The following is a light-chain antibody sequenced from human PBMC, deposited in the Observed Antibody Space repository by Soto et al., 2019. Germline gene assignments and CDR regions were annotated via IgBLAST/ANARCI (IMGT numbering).Light chain of an antibody. V-gene: IGLV1-44*01. Sequence: QSVLTQPPSASGTPGQRVTISCSGSSHNIGSNTVNWYQQLPGTAPKLLIYSDNQRPSGVPDRFSGSKSGTSASLAINGPQSEDEADYYCAAWDDSLNGYVFGTGTKVTVL. CDR3: AAWDDSLNGYV. CDR1: SHNIGSNT. J-gene: IGLJ1*01. CDR2: SDN.